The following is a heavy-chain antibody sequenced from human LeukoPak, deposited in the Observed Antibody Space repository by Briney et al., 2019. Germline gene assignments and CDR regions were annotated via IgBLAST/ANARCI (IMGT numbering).Heavy chain of an antibody. J-gene: IGHJ5*02. D-gene: IGHD4-17*01. CDR1: GGSFSGYY. CDR3: AREGDYGDYGGLAWFDP. CDR2: TNHSGST. Sequence: SETLSLTCAVYGGSFSGYYWSWIRQPPGKGLEWIGETNHSGSTNYNPSLKSRVTISVDTSKNQFSLKLSSVTAADTAVYYCAREGDYGDYGGLAWFDPWGQGTLVTVSS. V-gene: IGHV4-34*01.